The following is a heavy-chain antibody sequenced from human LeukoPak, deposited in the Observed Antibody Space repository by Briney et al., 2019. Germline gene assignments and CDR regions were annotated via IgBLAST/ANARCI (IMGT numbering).Heavy chain of an antibody. CDR3: ANQRDGYN. J-gene: IGHJ4*02. V-gene: IGHV3-21*01. CDR2: ISSSSIYI. D-gene: IGHD5-24*01. Sequence: GGSLRLSCAASGFSFSSYSMNWVRQAPGKGLEWVSSISSSSIYIYYADSLKGRFTISRDNARNSLYLQMNSLRAEDTAVYYCANQRDGYNWGQGTLVTVSS. CDR1: GFSFSSYS.